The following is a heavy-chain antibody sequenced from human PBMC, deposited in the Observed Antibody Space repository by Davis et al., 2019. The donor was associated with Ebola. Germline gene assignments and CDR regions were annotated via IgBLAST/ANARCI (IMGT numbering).Heavy chain of an antibody. CDR2: IIPIFGTA. V-gene: IGHV1-69*13. J-gene: IGHJ5*02. Sequence: SVKVSCKASGYTFTSYGISWVRQAPGQGLEWMGGIIPIFGTANYAQKFQGRVTITADESTSTAYMELSSLRAEDTAVYYCARDHTRWLVLKNWFDPWGQGTLVTVSS. CDR3: ARDHTRWLVLKNWFDP. CDR1: GYTFTSYG. D-gene: IGHD6-19*01.